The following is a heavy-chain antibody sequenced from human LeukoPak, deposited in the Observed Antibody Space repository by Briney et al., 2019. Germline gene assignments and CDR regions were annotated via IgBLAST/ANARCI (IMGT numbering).Heavy chain of an antibody. CDR1: GFTFSNYA. CDR3: AKLIRAARLYYFDY. D-gene: IGHD6-6*01. J-gene: IGHJ4*02. CDR2: ISGSGGST. Sequence: GGSLRLSCAASGFTFSNYAMSWVRQAPGKGLEWVSGISGSGGSTYYADSVKGRFTISRDNSKNTLYLQMNSLRAEDTAVYYCAKLIRAARLYYFDYWGQGTLVTVSS. V-gene: IGHV3-23*01.